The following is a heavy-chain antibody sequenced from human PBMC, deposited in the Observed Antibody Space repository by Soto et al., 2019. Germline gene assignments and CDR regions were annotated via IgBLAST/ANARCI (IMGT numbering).Heavy chain of an antibody. CDR3: AKVAGTSWGAVDI. D-gene: IGHD6-13*01. J-gene: IGHJ3*02. CDR2: VTGSGSST. V-gene: IGHV3-23*01. CDR1: GFTFISFA. Sequence: GGSLRLSCAASGFTFISFAMSWVRQAPGKGLEGVSAVTGSGSSTYYADSVKGRFTISRDNSKNTLYLQMNSLRAEDTALYYCAKVAGTSWGAVDIWGQGTMVTVSS.